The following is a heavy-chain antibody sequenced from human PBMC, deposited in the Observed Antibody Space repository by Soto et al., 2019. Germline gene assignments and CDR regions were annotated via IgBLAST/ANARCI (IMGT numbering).Heavy chain of an antibody. V-gene: IGHV4-59*01. CDR1: GGSISSYY. Sequence: SETLSLTCTVSGGSISSYYLSWIRQPPGKGLEWIRYIYYRGSTNYNPSLKSRVTISVDTSKNQFSLKLSSVTAADTAVYYCARGLYKQWLVPNWFDPWGQGTLVTVSS. J-gene: IGHJ5*02. D-gene: IGHD6-19*01. CDR3: ARGLYKQWLVPNWFDP. CDR2: IYYRGST.